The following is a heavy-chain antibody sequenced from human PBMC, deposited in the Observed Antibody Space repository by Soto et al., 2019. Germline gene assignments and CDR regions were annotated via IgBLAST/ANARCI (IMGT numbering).Heavy chain of an antibody. CDR3: ARRSYSLGIDV. J-gene: IGHJ6*02. CDR2: INHSGST. CDR1: GGSFSGYY. D-gene: IGHD1-26*01. V-gene: IGHV4-34*01. Sequence: PSETLSLTCAVYGGSFSGYYWSWIRQPPGKGLEWIGEINHSGSTNYNPSLKSRVTISVDTSKNQFSLKLSSVTAADTAVYYCARRSYSLGIDVWGQRTTVTGSS.